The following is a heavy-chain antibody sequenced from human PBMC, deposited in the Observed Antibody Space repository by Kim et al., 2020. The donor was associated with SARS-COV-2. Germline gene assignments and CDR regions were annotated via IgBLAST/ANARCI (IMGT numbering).Heavy chain of an antibody. J-gene: IGHJ4*02. Sequence: GGSLRLSCAASGFTFSSYGMHWVRQAPGKGLEWVAVISYDGSNKYYADSVKGRFTISRDNSKNTLYLQMNSLRAEDTAVYYCAKDLRTVTRGCDYWGQGT. CDR2: ISYDGSNK. CDR1: GFTFSSYG. V-gene: IGHV3-30*18. D-gene: IGHD4-17*01. CDR3: AKDLRTVTRGCDY.